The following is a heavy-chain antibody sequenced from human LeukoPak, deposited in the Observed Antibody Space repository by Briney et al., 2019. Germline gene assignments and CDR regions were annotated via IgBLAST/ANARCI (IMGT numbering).Heavy chain of an antibody. CDR1: GGSISSGDYY. CDR3: ARDSRYYGPGSYSYYYYYGMDV. J-gene: IGHJ6*02. D-gene: IGHD3-10*01. Sequence: SETLSLTCTVSGGSISSGDYYWSWIRQPPGKGLEWIGYIYYSGSTYYNPSLKSRVTISVDTSKNQFSLKLSSVTAADTAVYYCARDSRYYGPGSYSYYYYYGMDVWGQGTTVTVSS. CDR2: IYYSGST. V-gene: IGHV4-30-4*01.